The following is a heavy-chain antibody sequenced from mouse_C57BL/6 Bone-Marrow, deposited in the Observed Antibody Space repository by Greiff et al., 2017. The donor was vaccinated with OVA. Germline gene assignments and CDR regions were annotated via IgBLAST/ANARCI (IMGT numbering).Heavy chain of an antibody. CDR1: GYTFTSYG. CDR2: IYPRSGNT. V-gene: IGHV1-81*01. D-gene: IGHD2-4*01. J-gene: IGHJ4*01. CDR3: ARWRDYGYAMDY. Sequence: QVQLQQSGAELARPGASVKLSCKASGYTFTSYGISWVKQRTGQGLEWIGEIYPRSGNTYYNEKFKGKATLTADKSSCTAYMELRSLTSEDSAVYFCARWRDYGYAMDYWGQGTSVTVSS.